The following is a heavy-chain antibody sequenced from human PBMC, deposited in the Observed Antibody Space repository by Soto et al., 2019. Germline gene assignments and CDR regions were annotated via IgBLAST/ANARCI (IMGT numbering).Heavy chain of an antibody. D-gene: IGHD1-26*01. CDR3: AGLYGRFHY. CDR2: IKQDGSEK. Sequence: GGSLRLSCAASGFTFSSYWMSWVRQAPGKGLEWVANIKQDGSEKYYVDSVKGRFTISRDNAENTLYLQMNSLTAEDTAVYYCAGLYGRFHYWGQGTLVTVSS. CDR1: GFTFSSYW. V-gene: IGHV3-7*01. J-gene: IGHJ4*02.